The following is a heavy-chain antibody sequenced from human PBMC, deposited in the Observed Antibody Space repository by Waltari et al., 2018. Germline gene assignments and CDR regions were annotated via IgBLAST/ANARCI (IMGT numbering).Heavy chain of an antibody. V-gene: IGHV1-69*12. CDR1: GDTFRRYP. CDR3: ARSYYYDRRANYPSLGAFDS. CDR2: ISPLFGTT. J-gene: IGHJ4*02. Sequence: QVQLVQSGAEVKQPGSSMTGSCKASGDTFRRYPLCWVRQAPGQGLEWMGGISPLFGTTNYAQKFQGRATMTADEPTSTAYVELRSLKSEDTAVYFCARSYYYDRRANYPSLGAFDSWGQGTLVTVAS. D-gene: IGHD3-22*01.